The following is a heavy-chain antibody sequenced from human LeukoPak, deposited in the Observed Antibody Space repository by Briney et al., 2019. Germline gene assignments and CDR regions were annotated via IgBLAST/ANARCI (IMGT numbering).Heavy chain of an antibody. D-gene: IGHD1-14*01. J-gene: IGHJ4*02. CDR1: GFTFSNSW. V-gene: IGHV3-74*03. Sequence: QPGGSLRLSCVASGFTFSNSWMHWVRQTPGKGLLWVSRINTDGTNTKYADSVKGRFTISRDNATNTLYLQMNTLRAEDTAVYYCARDQTQTGPTTVDYWGQGTLVTVSS. CDR2: INTDGTNT. CDR3: ARDQTQTGPTTVDY.